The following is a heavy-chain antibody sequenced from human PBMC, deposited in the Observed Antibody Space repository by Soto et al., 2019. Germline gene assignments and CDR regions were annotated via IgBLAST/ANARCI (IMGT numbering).Heavy chain of an antibody. CDR2: ISTSSSPR. V-gene: IGHV3-48*02. D-gene: IGHD3-22*01. CDR3: ARDALHHYDSDARHAG. Sequence: GGSLRLSCAASGFTFRHYSMHWVRQAPGKGLEWVACISTSSSPRYYADSVKGRFTISRDNDRKSLYLEMSSLRDDDTAIYYCARDALHHYDSDARHAGCGPGPRVTVYS. CDR1: GFTFRHYS. J-gene: IGHJ4*02.